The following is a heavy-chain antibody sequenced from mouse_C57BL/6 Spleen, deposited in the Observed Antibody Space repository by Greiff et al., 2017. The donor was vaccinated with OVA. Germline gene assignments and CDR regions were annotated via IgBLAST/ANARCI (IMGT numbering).Heavy chain of an antibody. V-gene: IGHV1-61*01. Sequence: VQLQQPGAELVRPGSSVKLSCKASGYTFTSYWMDWVKQRTGQGLEWIGNIYPSDSETHYNQKFKDKATLTVDKSSSTAYMQLSSLTSEDSAVYYCARCYGSSYRYFDVWGTGTTVTVSS. CDR3: ARCYGSSYRYFDV. J-gene: IGHJ1*03. CDR1: GYTFTSYW. D-gene: IGHD1-1*01. CDR2: IYPSDSET.